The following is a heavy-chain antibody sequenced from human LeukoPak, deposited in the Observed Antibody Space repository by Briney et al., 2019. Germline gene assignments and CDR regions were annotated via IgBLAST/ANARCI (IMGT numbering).Heavy chain of an antibody. V-gene: IGHV4-59*12. CDR3: ARVTKTIVATKLDF. Sequence: PSETLSLTCTVSGGSISSYYWSWIRQPPGKGLEWIGYIYYSGSTNYNPSLKSRVTISVDTSKNQFSLKLSSVTAADTAVYYCARVTKTIVATKLDFWGQGTLVTVSS. CDR1: GGSISSYY. D-gene: IGHD5-12*01. J-gene: IGHJ4*02. CDR2: IYYSGST.